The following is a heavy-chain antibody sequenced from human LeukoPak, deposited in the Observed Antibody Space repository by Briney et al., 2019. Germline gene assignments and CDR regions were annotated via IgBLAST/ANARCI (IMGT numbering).Heavy chain of an antibody. J-gene: IGHJ6*03. CDR1: GLTFSDYS. CDR2: ITSSTSYT. D-gene: IGHD6-25*01. V-gene: IGHV3-21*01. CDR3: ARGLRSDQRYYYHYMDV. Sequence: GGSLRLSCAASGLTFSDYSMDWVRQAPGKRLEWVSSITSSTSYTYYADSVKGRFTISRDNAKKSLYLQMNSLRAEDMAVYYCARGLRSDQRYYYHYMDVWGKGTTVTVSS.